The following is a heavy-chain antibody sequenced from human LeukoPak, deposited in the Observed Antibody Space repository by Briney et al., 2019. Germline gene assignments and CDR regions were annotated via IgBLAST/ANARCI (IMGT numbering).Heavy chain of an antibody. CDR3: ARRARATAGGDYFDY. Sequence: SETLSLTCTVSGGSMSSYYWTWIRQPPGNGLEWIGYVYYSGNTNYNPSLKSRVTISADTSKNQFPLKLSSVTAADTAVYYCARRARATAGGDYFDYWGQGTLVTVSS. V-gene: IGHV4-59*08. CDR2: VYYSGNT. J-gene: IGHJ4*02. CDR1: GGSMSSYY. D-gene: IGHD6-13*01.